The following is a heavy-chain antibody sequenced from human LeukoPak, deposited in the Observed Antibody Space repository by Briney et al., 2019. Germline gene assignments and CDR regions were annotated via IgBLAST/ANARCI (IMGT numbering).Heavy chain of an antibody. CDR2: ISSSSSYI. J-gene: IGHJ6*03. CDR1: GFTFSSYS. CDR3: ARENPVWGSYLVSYYYYMDV. D-gene: IGHD3-16*02. V-gene: IGHV3-21*01. Sequence: GGSLRLSCAASGFTFSSYSMNWVRQAPGKGLEWVSSISSSSSYIYYADSVKGRFTISRDNAKNSLYLQMNSLRAEDTAVYYCARENPVWGSYLVSYYYYMDVWGKGTTVTISS.